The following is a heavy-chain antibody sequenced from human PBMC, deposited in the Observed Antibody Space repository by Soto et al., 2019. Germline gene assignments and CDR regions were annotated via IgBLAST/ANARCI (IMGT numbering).Heavy chain of an antibody. D-gene: IGHD3-10*01. J-gene: IGHJ4*02. Sequence: GGSLRLSCAASGFTFSSYGMHWVRQAPGKGLEWVAVIWYDGSNKYYPDSVKGRFTISRDNSKNTLYLQMNSLRAEDTALYYCASLYGSGSYYALGDYWGQGTLVTVSS. CDR2: IWYDGSNK. V-gene: IGHV3-33*01. CDR1: GFTFSSYG. CDR3: ASLYGSGSYYALGDY.